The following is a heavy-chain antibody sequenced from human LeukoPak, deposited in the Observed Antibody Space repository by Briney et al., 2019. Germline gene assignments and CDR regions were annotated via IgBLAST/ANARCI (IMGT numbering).Heavy chain of an antibody. CDR1: GFTFSSYA. CDR2: ISGSGGST. V-gene: IGHV3-23*01. J-gene: IGHJ4*02. CDR3: AKYSWGAVAAPFDY. Sequence: GGSLRLSCAASGFTFSSYAMSWVRQAPGKGLEWVSGISGSGGSTYYADSVKGRFTISRDNSKNTLYLQMNSLRAEDTAVYYCAKYSWGAVAAPFDYWGQGTLVTVSS. D-gene: IGHD6-19*01.